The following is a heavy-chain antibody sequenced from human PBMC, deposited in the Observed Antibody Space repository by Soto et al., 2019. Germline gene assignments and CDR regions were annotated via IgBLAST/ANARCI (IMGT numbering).Heavy chain of an antibody. CDR1: GGTFSSYA. CDR3: ARNGDYDFWSGYPKNAFDI. J-gene: IGHJ3*02. V-gene: IGHV1-69*01. CDR2: IIPIFGTA. D-gene: IGHD3-3*01. Sequence: QVQLVQSGAEVKKPGSSVKVSCKAPGGTFSSYAISWVRQAPGQGLEWMGGIIPIFGTANYAQKFQGRVTITADESTSTAYMELSSLRSEDTAVYYCARNGDYDFWSGYPKNAFDIWGQGTMVTVSS.